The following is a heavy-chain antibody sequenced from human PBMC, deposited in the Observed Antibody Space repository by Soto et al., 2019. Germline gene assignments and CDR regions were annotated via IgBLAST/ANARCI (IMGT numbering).Heavy chain of an antibody. CDR2: INPSDGTT. CDR3: AITSSRPADY. J-gene: IGHJ4*02. V-gene: IGHV1-46*01. D-gene: IGHD6-6*01. Sequence: DAVKVSCKTSEYVFTAYYIQWVRQAPGQGLEWMAIINPSDGTTSHAQQFRDRVTLTRDTSTSTVFLELSGLRSDDSAVFYCAITSSRPADYWGQGTLVTVSS. CDR1: EYVFTAYY.